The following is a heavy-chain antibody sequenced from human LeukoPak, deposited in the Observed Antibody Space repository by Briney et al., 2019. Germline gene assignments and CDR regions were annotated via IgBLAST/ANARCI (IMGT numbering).Heavy chain of an antibody. Sequence: PGGSLRLSCAASGFTFSNAWMSWVRQAPGKGLEWVGRIKSKTDGGTTDYAAPVKGRFTISRDDSKNTLYLQMNSLKTEDTAVYYCTTRIVGATNFDYWGQGTLVTVSS. CDR2: IKSKTDGGTT. D-gene: IGHD1-26*01. CDR3: TTRIVGATNFDY. V-gene: IGHV3-15*01. J-gene: IGHJ4*02. CDR1: GFTFSNAW.